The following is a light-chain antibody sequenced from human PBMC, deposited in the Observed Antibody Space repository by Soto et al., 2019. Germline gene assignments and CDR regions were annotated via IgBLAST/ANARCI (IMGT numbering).Light chain of an antibody. CDR1: QSISSW. CDR2: DAS. Sequence: DIQMTHSPSILSASVGDRVTITCRASQSISSWLAWYQQKPGKAPKLLIYDASSLESGVPSRFSGSGSGTEFTLTISSLQPDDFATYYCQQYNSYPITFGQGTRLEIK. J-gene: IGKJ5*01. V-gene: IGKV1-5*01. CDR3: QQYNSYPIT.